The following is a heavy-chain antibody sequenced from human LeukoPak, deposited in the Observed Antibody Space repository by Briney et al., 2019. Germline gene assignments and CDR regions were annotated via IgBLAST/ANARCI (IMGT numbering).Heavy chain of an antibody. Sequence: SEALSLTCTVSGVSINDYFWNWIRQTSGKGLEWIGYTHHRGNTNYNSSLASRVTISLDTSKHQFSLRLTSVTAADTAVYFCAGQFCGRDCSGPGAFDYWGQGTMVAVPS. J-gene: IGHJ3*01. V-gene: IGHV4-59*08. CDR1: GVSINDYF. D-gene: IGHD2-21*02. CDR2: THHRGNT. CDR3: AGQFCGRDCSGPGAFDY.